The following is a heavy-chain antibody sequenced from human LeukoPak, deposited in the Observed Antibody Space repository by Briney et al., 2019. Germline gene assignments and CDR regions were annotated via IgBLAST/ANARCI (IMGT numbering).Heavy chain of an antibody. D-gene: IGHD5-24*01. CDR3: ARGRDGYNHDTFDL. J-gene: IGHJ3*01. V-gene: IGHV4-59*12. CDR2: IYYSGST. CDR1: DGSISSYY. Sequence: SETLSLTCSVSDGSISSYYWSWIRQPPGKGLEGIGYIYYSGSTHYNPSLKSRVTISVDTSKNQFSLKLSSVTAADTAVYYCARGRDGYNHDTFDLWGQGTMVTVSS.